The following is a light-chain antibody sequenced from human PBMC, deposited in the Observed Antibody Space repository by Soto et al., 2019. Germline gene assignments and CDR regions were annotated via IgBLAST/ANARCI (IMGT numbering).Light chain of an antibody. CDR3: QKYNSAPLT. CDR2: PAA. J-gene: IGKJ4*01. Sequence: IQMTQSPSSLSASVGDRVTITCRASLGISNYLAWYQQKPGKVPKLLIYPAATLQSGVPSRFSGSGSGTDFTLTISSLQPEDGATYYCQKYNSAPLTFGGGTRVEIK. CDR1: LGISNY. V-gene: IGKV1-27*01.